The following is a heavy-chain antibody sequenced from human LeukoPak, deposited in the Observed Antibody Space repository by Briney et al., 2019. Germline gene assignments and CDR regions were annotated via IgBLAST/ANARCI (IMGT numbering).Heavy chain of an antibody. V-gene: IGHV3-21*01. J-gene: IGHJ4*02. CDR2: ISSSSTYI. CDR3: ARAPTVLVGYCSSSSCQADY. D-gene: IGHD2-2*01. Sequence: PGGSLRLSCAASGFTFSSYSMNWVRQAPGKGLEWVSSISSSSTYIYYADSVKGRLTISRDNAENSLYLQMNSLRVEDTAVYYCARAPTVLVGYCSSSSCQADYWGQGTLVTVSS. CDR1: GFTFSSYS.